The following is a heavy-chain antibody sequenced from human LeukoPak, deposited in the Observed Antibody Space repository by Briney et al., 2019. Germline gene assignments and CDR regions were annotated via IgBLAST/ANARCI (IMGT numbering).Heavy chain of an antibody. CDR2: ISDSGAGT. D-gene: IGHD3-3*01. V-gene: IGHV3-23*01. J-gene: IGHJ4*02. CDR1: GFTFNNYA. CDR3: AKRQRIALFGVNTDYFDY. Sequence: GGSLRLSCAASGFTFNNYAISWVRQAPGQGLEWVSSISDSGAGTYFADSVKGRFIISRDNSKDTLYLQMSSLRADDTAVYYCAKRQRIALFGVNTDYFDYWGQGTLVTVSS.